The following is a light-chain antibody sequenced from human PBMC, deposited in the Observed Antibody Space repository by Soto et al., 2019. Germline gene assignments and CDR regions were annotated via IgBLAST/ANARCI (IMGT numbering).Light chain of an antibody. CDR3: CSYAGSTRV. Sequence: QSALTQPRSVSGSPGQSVTISCTGTSSDVGGYNYVSWYQQHPGKAPKLMIYGVSKRPSGVPDRFSGSKSGNTASLTISGLQAEDEADYYCCSYAGSTRVFGTGTKLTVL. J-gene: IGLJ1*01. CDR2: GVS. CDR1: SSDVGGYNY. V-gene: IGLV2-11*01.